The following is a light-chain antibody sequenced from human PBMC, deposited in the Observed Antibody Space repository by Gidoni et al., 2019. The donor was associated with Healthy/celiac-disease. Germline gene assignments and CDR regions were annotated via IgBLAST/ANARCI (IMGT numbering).Light chain of an antibody. CDR1: QSISSW. Sequence: RVTITCRASQSISSWLAWYQQKPGKAPKLLIYKASSLESGVPSRFSGSGSGTEFTPTISSLQPDDFATYYCQQYNSYPLTFGGGTKVEIK. J-gene: IGKJ4*01. CDR3: QQYNSYPLT. V-gene: IGKV1-5*03. CDR2: KAS.